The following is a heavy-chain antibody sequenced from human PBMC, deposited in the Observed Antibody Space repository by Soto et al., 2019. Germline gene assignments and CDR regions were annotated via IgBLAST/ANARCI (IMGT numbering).Heavy chain of an antibody. D-gene: IGHD2-21*01. Sequence: PSETLSLTCAVSAYSISNGYYWGWIRQPPGKGLEWIGSIYHTGNTYYNPSLESRVTISVDTSKNQFSLKVTSVTAADTAVYYCARDLRPLVRPSGPSYSFDYWGQGTLVTVSS. J-gene: IGHJ4*02. CDR2: IYHTGNT. CDR3: ARDLRPLVRPSGPSYSFDY. V-gene: IGHV4-38-2*02. CDR1: AYSISNGYY.